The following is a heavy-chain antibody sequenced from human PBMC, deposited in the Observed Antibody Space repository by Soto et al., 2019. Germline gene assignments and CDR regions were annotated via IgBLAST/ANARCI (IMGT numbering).Heavy chain of an antibody. CDR3: ARVYTVTRYNWFDP. CDR1: GWSFSGYY. Sequence: SETLSLTCAVYGWSFSGYYWSWIRQPPGKGLEWIGEINHSGSTNYNPSLKSRVTISVDTSKNQFSLKLSSVTAAGTAVYYCARVYTVTRYNWFDPWGQGTLVTVSS. D-gene: IGHD4-4*01. V-gene: IGHV4-34*01. J-gene: IGHJ5*02. CDR2: INHSGST.